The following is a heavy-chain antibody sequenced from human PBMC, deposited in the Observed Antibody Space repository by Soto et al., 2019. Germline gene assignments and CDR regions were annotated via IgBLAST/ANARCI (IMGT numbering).Heavy chain of an antibody. CDR1: GFTFSSYS. Sequence: GGSLRLSCAASGFTFSSYSMNWARQAPGKGLEWVSSISSSSSYIYYADSVKGRFTISRDNAKNSLYLQMNSLRSEDTAVYYCASRDPDILTTYSYSMDVWGQGTTVTVSS. J-gene: IGHJ6*02. CDR3: ASRDPDILTTYSYSMDV. CDR2: ISSSSSYI. D-gene: IGHD3-9*01. V-gene: IGHV3-21*04.